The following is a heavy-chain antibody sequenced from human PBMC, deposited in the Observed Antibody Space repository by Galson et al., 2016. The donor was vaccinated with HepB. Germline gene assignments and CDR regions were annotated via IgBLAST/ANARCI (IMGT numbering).Heavy chain of an antibody. D-gene: IGHD4-17*01. V-gene: IGHV4-59*01. CDR3: ARDRTTRGFDP. CDR1: GGSISSYY. Sequence: ETLSLTCTVSGGSISSYYWSWIRQPPGKGLDWIGYIYYNGSTNYNPSLKSRVTISLDTSKNQFSLKLSSVTAADTAMYYRARDRTTRGFDPWGQGTLVTVSS. J-gene: IGHJ5*02. CDR2: IYYNGST.